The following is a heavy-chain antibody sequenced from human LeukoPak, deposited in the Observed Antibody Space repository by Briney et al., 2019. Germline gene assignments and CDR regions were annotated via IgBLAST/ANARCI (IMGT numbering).Heavy chain of an antibody. CDR2: ISSSSSAI. V-gene: IGHV3-48*02. CDR1: GFTFSSYT. D-gene: IGHD3-10*02. J-gene: IGHJ4*02. Sequence: GASLRLSCAASGFTFSSYTMNWVRQAPGKGLEWVSSISSSSSAIYYAASVKGRFTISRDNATNSLYLQMNSLRDEDTAVYYCARGALLYSDYWGQGTLVT. CDR3: ARGALLYSDY.